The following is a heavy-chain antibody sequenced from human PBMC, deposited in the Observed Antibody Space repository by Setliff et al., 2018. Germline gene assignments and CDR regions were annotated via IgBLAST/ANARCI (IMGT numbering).Heavy chain of an antibody. CDR3: VRTLFLQYYGGRSGGYFDY. D-gene: IGHD4-17*01. J-gene: IGHJ4*02. CDR1: GFTFSNYA. V-gene: IGHV3-48*03. CDR2: IKSSGSSI. Sequence: GESLKISCAASGFTFSNYAMNWVSQAPGKGLEWVSYIKSSGSSIYYADPVKGRFTISRDNAKNSLYLQMDSLRAEDTAVYYCVRTLFLQYYGGRSGGYFDYWGQGSLVTVSS.